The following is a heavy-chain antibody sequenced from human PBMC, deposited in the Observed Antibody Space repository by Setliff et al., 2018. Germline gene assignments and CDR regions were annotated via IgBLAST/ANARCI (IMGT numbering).Heavy chain of an antibody. V-gene: IGHV3-21*01. J-gene: IGHJ4*02. Sequence: GGSLRLSCVGSGFTFGTYTMNWIRQAPGKGLEWVSSISRDSLHIYYADSVKGRFTISRDNSKNTLYLQMNSLRPEDTAVYYCARTCSGSGCYAGLESWGQGTPVTVSS. CDR2: ISRDSLHI. CDR3: ARTCSGSGCYAGLES. D-gene: IGHD2-15*01. CDR1: GFTFGTYT.